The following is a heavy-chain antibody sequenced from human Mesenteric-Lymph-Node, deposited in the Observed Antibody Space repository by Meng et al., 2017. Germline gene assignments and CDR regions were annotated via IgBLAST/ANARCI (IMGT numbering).Heavy chain of an antibody. CDR3: ARDAYYDSSGYGFGVLRLVDY. Sequence: GESLKISCAASGFTFSNAWMSWVRQAPGKGLEWVGRIKSKTDGGTTDYAAPVKGRFTISRDDSKNTLYLQMNSLKTEDTAVYYCARDAYYDSSGYGFGVLRLVDYWGQGTLVTVSS. CDR1: GFTFSNAW. V-gene: IGHV3-15*01. J-gene: IGHJ4*02. D-gene: IGHD3-22*01. CDR2: IKSKTDGGTT.